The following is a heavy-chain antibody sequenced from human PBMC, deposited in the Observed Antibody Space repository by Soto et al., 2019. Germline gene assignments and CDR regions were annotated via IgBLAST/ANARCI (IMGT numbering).Heavy chain of an antibody. CDR1: GGSISSYY. J-gene: IGHJ6*02. V-gene: IGHV4-59*01. CDR2: IYYSGSP. D-gene: IGHD3-22*01. Sequence: SETLSLTCTVSGGSISSYYWSWIRQPPGKGLEWIGHIYYSGSPNYNPSLKSRVTISVDTSKNQVSLKVSSVTAADTAVYYCARDYYYDSSGHPGAYYCGMDVWGQGTTVTVSS. CDR3: ARDYYYDSSGHPGAYYCGMDV.